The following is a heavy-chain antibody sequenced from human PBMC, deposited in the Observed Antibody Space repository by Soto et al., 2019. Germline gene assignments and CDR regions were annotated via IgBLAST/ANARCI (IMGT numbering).Heavy chain of an antibody. CDR1: GYTFTSYG. V-gene: IGHV1-18*01. CDR2: ISAYNGNT. D-gene: IGHD5-18*01. J-gene: IGHJ4*02. CDR3: ARPTGGPYSYFDY. Sequence: QVQLVQSGAEVKKPGASVKVSCKASGYTFTSYGISWVRQAPGQGLEWMGWISAYNGNTNYAQKLQGRVTMTTDTSASPECMEGRSLRSDDTAVYYCARPTGGPYSYFDYWGQGTLVTVSS.